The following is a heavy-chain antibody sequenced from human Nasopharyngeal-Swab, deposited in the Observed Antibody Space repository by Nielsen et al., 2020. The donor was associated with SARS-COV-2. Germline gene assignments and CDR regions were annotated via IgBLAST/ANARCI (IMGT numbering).Heavy chain of an antibody. Sequence: ASVKVSCKASGYTFTGYYMHWVRQAPGQGLEWMGWINPNSGGTNYAQKFQGWVTMTRDTSISTAYMELSRLRSDDTAVYYCARGVGGYERYWYYYMDVWGKGTTVTVSS. D-gene: IGHD5-12*01. CDR2: INPNSGGT. V-gene: IGHV1-2*04. CDR1: GYTFTGYY. CDR3: ARGVGGYERYWYYYMDV. J-gene: IGHJ6*03.